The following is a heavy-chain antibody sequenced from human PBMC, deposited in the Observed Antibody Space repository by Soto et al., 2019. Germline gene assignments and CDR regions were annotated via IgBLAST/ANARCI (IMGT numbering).Heavy chain of an antibody. Sequence: PGGSLRLSCAASGFTFSSYGMHWVRQAPGKGLEWVAVISYDGSNKYYADSVKGRFTISRDNSKNTLYLRMNSLRAEDTAVYYCAKDLSSGVDYWGQGALVTVSS. J-gene: IGHJ4*02. D-gene: IGHD2-15*01. V-gene: IGHV3-30*18. CDR1: GFTFSSYG. CDR2: ISYDGSNK. CDR3: AKDLSSGVDY.